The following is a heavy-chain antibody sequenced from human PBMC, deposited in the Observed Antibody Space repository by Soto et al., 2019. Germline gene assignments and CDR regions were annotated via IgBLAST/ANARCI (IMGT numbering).Heavy chain of an antibody. V-gene: IGHV4-34*01. J-gene: IGHJ6*02. Sequence: SETLSLTCAVYGGSFSGYYWSWIRQPPGKGREWIGEINHSGSTNYNPSLKSRVTISVDTSKNQFSLKLSSVTAADTAVYYCARGQRRMATHWGRVYYSFGMDVWGQGPTGTVA. CDR2: INHSGST. D-gene: IGHD5-12*01. CDR1: GGSFSGYY. CDR3: ARGQRRMATHWGRVYYSFGMDV.